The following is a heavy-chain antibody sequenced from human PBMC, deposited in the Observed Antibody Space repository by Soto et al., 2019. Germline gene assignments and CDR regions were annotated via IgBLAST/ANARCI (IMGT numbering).Heavy chain of an antibody. CDR1: GGTFSSYA. Sequence: SVKVSCKASGGTFSSYAISWVRQAPGQGLEWMGGIIPIFGTANYAQKFQGRVTITADESTSTAYMELSSLRSEDTAVYYCARGGYGSGSYYYYYYGMDVWGQGTTVTVS. V-gene: IGHV1-69*13. J-gene: IGHJ6*02. CDR3: ARGGYGSGSYYYYYYGMDV. D-gene: IGHD3-10*01. CDR2: IIPIFGTA.